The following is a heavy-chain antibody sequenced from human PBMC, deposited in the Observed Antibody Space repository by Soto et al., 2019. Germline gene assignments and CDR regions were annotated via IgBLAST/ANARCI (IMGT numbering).Heavy chain of an antibody. CDR2: IYYSGST. D-gene: IGHD3-3*01. CDR3: ASHSLFVVVIMWSFDY. V-gene: IGHV4-39*01. CDR1: GGSISSNSHY. Sequence: QLQLQESCPGLLKPSETLSLICTVSGGSISSNSHYWGWIRQPPGKGLEWIGSIYYSGSTHYNPSLKSRVTISLDTSKNQFSLKLSSVNAADPAVYYCASHSLFVVVIMWSFDYWGQGTLVTVSS. J-gene: IGHJ4*02.